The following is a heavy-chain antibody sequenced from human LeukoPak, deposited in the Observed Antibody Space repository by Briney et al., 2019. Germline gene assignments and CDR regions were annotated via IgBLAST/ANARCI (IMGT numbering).Heavy chain of an antibody. CDR1: GYTFTSYG. CDR3: ARDELRYFDWFSSAANFDY. D-gene: IGHD3-9*01. CDR2: IIPIFGTA. V-gene: IGHV1-69*13. Sequence: GASVKVSCKASGYTFTSYGISWVRQAPGQGLEWMGGIIPIFGTANYAQKFQGRVTITADESTSTAYMELSSLRSEDTAVYYCARDELRYFDWFSSAANFDYWGQGTLVTVSS. J-gene: IGHJ4*02.